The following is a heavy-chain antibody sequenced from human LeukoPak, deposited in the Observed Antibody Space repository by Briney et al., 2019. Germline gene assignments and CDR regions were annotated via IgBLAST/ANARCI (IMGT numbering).Heavy chain of an antibody. D-gene: IGHD3-10*01. CDR2: IKEDGSYK. CDR1: GFAFSDYW. Sequence: GGSLRLSCAASGFAFSDYWMSWVRQGPGKGLEWVATIKEDGSYKYYVDSVKGRFTISRDNARNLPYLQMYSLRDEDTAVYYCARGNPTPGDYWGQGTLVAVSS. CDR3: ARGNPTPGDY. V-gene: IGHV3-7*01. J-gene: IGHJ4*02.